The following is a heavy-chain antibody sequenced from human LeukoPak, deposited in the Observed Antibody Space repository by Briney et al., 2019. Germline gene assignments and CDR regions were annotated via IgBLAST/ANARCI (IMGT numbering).Heavy chain of an antibody. CDR3: ASAYYDILTGYLGGFDP. CDR1: GYTFTSYY. V-gene: IGHV1-46*01. J-gene: IGHJ5*02. Sequence: ASVKVSCKASGYTFTSYYMHWVRQAPGQGLEWMGIINPSGGSTSYAQKFQGRVTMTRDMSTSTVYMELSSLRSEDTAVYYCASAYYDILTGYLGGFDPWGQGTLVTVSS. CDR2: INPSGGST. D-gene: IGHD3-9*01.